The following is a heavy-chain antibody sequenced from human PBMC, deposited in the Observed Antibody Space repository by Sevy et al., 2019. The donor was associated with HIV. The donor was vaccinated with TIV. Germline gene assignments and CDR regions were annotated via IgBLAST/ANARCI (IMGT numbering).Heavy chain of an antibody. CDR1: GFTFSDYY. CDR2: ISSSGSTI. V-gene: IGHV3-11*01. D-gene: IGHD6-6*01. J-gene: IGHJ1*01. Sequence: GGSLRLSCAASGFTFSDYYMSWIRQAPGKGLEWVSYISSSGSTIYYADSVKGRFTISRDNAKNSLYLQVNSLRAEDTAVYYCARVKQLVAGEYFQHWGQGTLVTVSS. CDR3: ARVKQLVAGEYFQH.